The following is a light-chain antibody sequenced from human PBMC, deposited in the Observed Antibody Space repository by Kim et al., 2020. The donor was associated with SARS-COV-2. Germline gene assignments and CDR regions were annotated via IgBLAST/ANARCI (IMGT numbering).Light chain of an antibody. CDR2: GVS. CDR3: RHYGGSYI. V-gene: IGKV3-20*01. J-gene: IGKJ2*01. Sequence: EIVLTQSPGTLSLAPGERATLSCRASQSIKTKYLAWYQQKSGQAPRLLIYGVSTRSTGIPDRFSGSGSGTDFTLTISRLEAEDFAMYYCRHYGGSYIFGQGTKLEI. CDR1: QSIKTKY.